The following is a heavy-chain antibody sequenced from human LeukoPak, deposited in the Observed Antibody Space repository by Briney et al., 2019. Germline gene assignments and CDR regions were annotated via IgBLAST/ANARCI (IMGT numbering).Heavy chain of an antibody. CDR1: GFTFSSYA. CDR3: ARGFASSVYDLLDY. CDR2: IKHNGGKK. J-gene: IGHJ4*02. Sequence: PGGSLRLSCAASGFTFSSYAMNWVRQAPGKGLEWVANIKHNGGKKYYADSVKGRFTISRDKAKNSLYLQMNSLRAEDTAVYYCARGFASSVYDLLDYGGQGTLVTVSS. D-gene: IGHD5/OR15-5a*01. V-gene: IGHV3-7*03.